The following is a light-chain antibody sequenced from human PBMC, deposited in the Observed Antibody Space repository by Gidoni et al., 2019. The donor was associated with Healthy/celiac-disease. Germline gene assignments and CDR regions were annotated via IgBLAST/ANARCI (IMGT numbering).Light chain of an antibody. CDR3: QQSYSTPWT. V-gene: IGKV1-39*01. CDR2: AAS. J-gene: IGKJ1*01. CDR1: QSISSY. Sequence: DIQMTHSPSSLSASVGDRVTITCRASQSISSYLNWYQQKPGKAPELLIYAASSGSGSGTDFTLTISSLQPEDFATYYCQQSYSTPWTFGQGTKVEIK.